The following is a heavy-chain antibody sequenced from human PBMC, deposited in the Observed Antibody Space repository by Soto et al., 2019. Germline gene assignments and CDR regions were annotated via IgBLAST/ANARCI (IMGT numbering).Heavy chain of an antibody. D-gene: IGHD2-21*01. J-gene: IGHJ3*02. CDR3: AEDFIPRNSIYDPFDI. CDR2: VGGTGSDT. Sequence: EVQLLESGGGLVQPGGSLEISCGASGFNFGNYAMSWVRQAPGKGPEWVSSVGGTGSDTDYADSVRGRFTISRDNSKNPLDLHMNRLRAEDTAIYFCAEDFIPRNSIYDPFDIWGQGTTVTVSS. CDR1: GFNFGNYA. V-gene: IGHV3-23*01.